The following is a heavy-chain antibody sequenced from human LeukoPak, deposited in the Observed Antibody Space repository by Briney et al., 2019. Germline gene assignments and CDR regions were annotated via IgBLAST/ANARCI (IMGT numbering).Heavy chain of an antibody. CDR1: GGSISSGSYY. D-gene: IGHD2-15*01. CDR2: IYTSGST. Sequence: SETLSLTCTVSGGSISSGSYYWSWIRQPAGKGLEWIGRIYTSGSTNYNPSLKSRVTISVDTSKNQFSLKLSSVTAADAAVYYCAVEYCSGGSCFIDYWGQGALVTVCS. CDR3: AVEYCSGGSCFIDY. V-gene: IGHV4-61*02. J-gene: IGHJ4*02.